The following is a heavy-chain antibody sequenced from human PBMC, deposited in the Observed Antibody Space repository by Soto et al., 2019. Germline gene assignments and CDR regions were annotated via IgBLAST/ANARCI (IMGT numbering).Heavy chain of an antibody. D-gene: IGHD3-22*01. V-gene: IGHV3-30*18. J-gene: IGHJ4*02. Sequence: QVQLVESGGGVVQPGRSLRLSCAASGFTFSSYGMHWVRQAPGKGLEWVAVISYDGSNKYYADSVKGRFTISRDNSKNTLYLQMNSMSAEDTAVYYCAQVFYYYDSSGTKDYWGQGTLVTVSS. CDR1: GFTFSSYG. CDR3: AQVFYYYDSSGTKDY. CDR2: ISYDGSNK.